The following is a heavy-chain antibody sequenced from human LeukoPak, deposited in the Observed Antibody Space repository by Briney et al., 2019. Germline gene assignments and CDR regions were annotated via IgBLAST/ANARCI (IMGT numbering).Heavy chain of an antibody. V-gene: IGHV6-1*01. CDR3: ARAKRCSPVFDF. CDR2: TYYRSKWYN. J-gene: IGHJ4*02. D-gene: IGHD6-13*01. Sequence: QTLSLTCDMSGDSASRISASWVWIRQSPSRGLEWLGRTYYRSKWYNDYAVSVKGRIAVNPDTSKNQFSLQLNSVTPEDTAVYYCARAKRCSPVFDFWGQGTLVTVSS. CDR1: GDSASRISAS.